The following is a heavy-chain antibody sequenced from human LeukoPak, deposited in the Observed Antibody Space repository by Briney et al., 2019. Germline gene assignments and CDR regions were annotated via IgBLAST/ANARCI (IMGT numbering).Heavy chain of an antibody. CDR2: INHSGST. J-gene: IGHJ4*02. V-gene: IGHV4-34*01. Sequence: SDTLSLTCAVYGGSFSGYYWSWIRQPPGKGLEWIGEINHSGSTNYNPPRKSRVNISVDTSKNQFSPKLSSVTAADTAVYYCARVYSSSWYPYYFDYWGQGTLVTVSS. CDR3: ARVYSSSWYPYYFDY. CDR1: GGSFSGYY. D-gene: IGHD6-13*01.